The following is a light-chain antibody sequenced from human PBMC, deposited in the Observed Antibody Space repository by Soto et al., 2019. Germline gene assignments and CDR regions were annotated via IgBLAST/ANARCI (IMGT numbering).Light chain of an antibody. CDR1: SSDVGTYNY. CDR2: EVS. J-gene: IGLJ1*01. Sequence: QSALAQPASVSGSPGQSITISCTGTSSDVGTYNYVSWYQQHSGKAPKLMIYEVSNRPSGVSNRFSGSKSGNTASLTISGLQAEDEADYYCSAYTSSLTIYVFGSGTKLTV. CDR3: SAYTSSLTIYV. V-gene: IGLV2-14*01.